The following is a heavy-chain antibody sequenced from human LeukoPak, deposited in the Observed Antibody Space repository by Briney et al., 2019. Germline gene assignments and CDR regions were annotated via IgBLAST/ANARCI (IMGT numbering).Heavy chain of an antibody. D-gene: IGHD2-2*02. CDR1: EFTFSTYA. V-gene: IGHV3-30-3*01. Sequence: PGRSLRLSCAASEFTFSTYAMHWVRQAPGKGLEWVAVTSYDGSNKYYADSVKGRFTISRDNSKNTLYLQMNSLRAEDTAVYYCARGGYCSSTSCYTIPFDYWGQGTLVTVSS. CDR3: ARGGYCSSTSCYTIPFDY. J-gene: IGHJ4*02. CDR2: TSYDGSNK.